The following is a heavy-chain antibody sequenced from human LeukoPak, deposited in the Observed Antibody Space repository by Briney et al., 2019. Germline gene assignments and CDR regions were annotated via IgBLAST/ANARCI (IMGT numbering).Heavy chain of an antibody. CDR2: INPNSGGT. V-gene: IGHV1-2*02. J-gene: IGHJ4*02. Sequence: GASVKVSCEASGYTFTGYYMHWVRQAPGQGLEWMGWINPNSGGTNYAQKFQGRVTMTRDTSISTAYMELSRLRSDDTAVYYCARERGAGGELLSYRAPSDYWGQGTLVTVSS. CDR1: GYTFTGYY. CDR3: ARERGAGGELLSYRAPSDY. D-gene: IGHD3-10*01.